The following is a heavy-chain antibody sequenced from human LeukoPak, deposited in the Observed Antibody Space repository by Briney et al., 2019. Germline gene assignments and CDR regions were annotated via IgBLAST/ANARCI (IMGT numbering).Heavy chain of an antibody. CDR2: ISGSGGST. CDR1: GFTFSSYA. V-gene: IGHV3-23*01. J-gene: IGHJ4*02. Sequence: GGSLRLSCAASGFTFSSYAMSWVRQAPGKGLEWVSAISGSGGSTYYADSVKGRFTISRDNSKNTLYLQMDSLRAEDTAVYYCVGATISAAGTFHWGQGTLVTVSS. D-gene: IGHD6-13*01. CDR3: VGATISAAGTFH.